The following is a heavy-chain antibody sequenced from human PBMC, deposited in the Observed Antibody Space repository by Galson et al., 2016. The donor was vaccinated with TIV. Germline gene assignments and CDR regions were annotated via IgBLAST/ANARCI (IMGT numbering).Heavy chain of an antibody. CDR2: LWYDGGNR. D-gene: IGHD6-25*01. CDR1: GFTFGSYG. CDR3: AREFSETSFDY. J-gene: IGHJ4*02. Sequence: SLRLSCAASGFTFGSYGMHWVRLAPGKGLEWVAGLWYDGGNRIYAESVKGRFTISRENSKNTVYLQMSSLRDEDTAVYYCAREFSETSFDYWGQGTLVSVSS. V-gene: IGHV3-33*01.